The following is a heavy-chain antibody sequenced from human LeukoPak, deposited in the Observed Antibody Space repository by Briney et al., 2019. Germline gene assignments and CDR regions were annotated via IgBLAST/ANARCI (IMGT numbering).Heavy chain of an antibody. D-gene: IGHD2-2*01. CDR2: IKQDGSEK. Sequence: PGGSLRLSCAASGFTFSSYWMSWVRKAPGKGLERVANIKQDGSEKYYVDSVKGRFTISRDNAKNSLYLQMNSLRAEDTAVYYCARDVRYCSSTSCAINDYWGQGTLVTVSS. J-gene: IGHJ4*02. V-gene: IGHV3-7*03. CDR1: GFTFSSYW. CDR3: ARDVRYCSSTSCAINDY.